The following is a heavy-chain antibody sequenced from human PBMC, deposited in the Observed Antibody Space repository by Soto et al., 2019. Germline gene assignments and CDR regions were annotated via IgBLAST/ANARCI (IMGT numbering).Heavy chain of an antibody. CDR1: GFTFTNYA. Sequence: VQLVESGGGVGQPGRSLRLSCAASGFTFTNYAMHWVRQAPGKGLEWVAVISNDGNTRYYAESVKGRFSISRANLNNTLYVQVNTLQTAATAVYYCAPSRTSASGSPIAYWGPGTLVTVSS. D-gene: IGHD5-12*01. CDR3: APSRTSASGSPIAY. CDR2: ISNDGNTR. V-gene: IGHV3-30*04. J-gene: IGHJ4*02.